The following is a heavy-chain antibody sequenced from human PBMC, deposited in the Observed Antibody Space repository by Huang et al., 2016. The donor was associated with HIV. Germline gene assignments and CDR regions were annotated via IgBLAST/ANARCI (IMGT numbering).Heavy chain of an antibody. CDR1: GYTFTRYG. CDR2: VSAYNGNP. CDR3: ARDVPGSSWEFDY. V-gene: IGHV1-18*01. Sequence: QVQLVQSGAEVKKPGASVKVSCKASGYTFTRYGISWVRQAPGQGFEWMGWVSAYNGNPNYAQKFQGRVTMTTDSSTSTAYMELRSLISDDTVVYYCARDVPGSSWEFDYWGQGTLVTVSP. J-gene: IGHJ4*02. D-gene: IGHD6-13*01.